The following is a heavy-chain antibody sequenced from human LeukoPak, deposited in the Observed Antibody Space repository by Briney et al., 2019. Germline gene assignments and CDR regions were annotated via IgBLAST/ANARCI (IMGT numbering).Heavy chain of an antibody. CDR1: GYTFTSYD. D-gene: IGHD3-3*01. J-gene: IGHJ4*02. V-gene: IGHV1-8*03. Sequence: GASVNVSCKASGYTFTSYDINWVRQATGQGLEWMGWMNPNSGNTGYAQKFQGRVAITRNTSISTAYMELSSLRSEDTAVYYCARGSTYYDFWSGYYTGNYFDYWGQGTLVTVSS. CDR2: MNPNSGNT. CDR3: ARGSTYYDFWSGYYTGNYFDY.